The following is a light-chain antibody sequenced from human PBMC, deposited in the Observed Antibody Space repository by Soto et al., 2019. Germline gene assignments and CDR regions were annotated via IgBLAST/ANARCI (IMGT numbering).Light chain of an antibody. CDR3: QQAGSFPYT. Sequence: DLQMTQSPSSVSASVGDRVTITCRASQGVSSWLGWYQQKPGKAPERLIYGASSLQTGVPSRFSGSGSGTEFSLTISNLQPEDFATYYCQQAGSFPYTFGQGTKLAIK. V-gene: IGKV1-12*01. CDR2: GAS. J-gene: IGKJ2*01. CDR1: QGVSSW.